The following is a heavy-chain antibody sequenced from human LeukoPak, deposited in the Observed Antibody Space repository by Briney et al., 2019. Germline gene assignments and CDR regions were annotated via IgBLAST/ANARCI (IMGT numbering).Heavy chain of an antibody. V-gene: IGHV1-3*01. J-gene: IGHJ5*02. D-gene: IGHD6-13*01. CDR1: GYTFTTYA. Sequence: ASVKVSCKASGYTFTTYALTWGRQPPGQRLEWMGWINVGNGNTKSSQKFQGRVTITRDMSASTAYMELSSLRSEDTAVYYCARGLGYGVFDPWGQGTLVTVSS. CDR3: ARGLGYGVFDP. CDR2: INVGNGNT.